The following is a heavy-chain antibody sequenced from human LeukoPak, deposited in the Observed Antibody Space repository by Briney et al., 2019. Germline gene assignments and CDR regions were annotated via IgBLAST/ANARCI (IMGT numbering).Heavy chain of an antibody. J-gene: IGHJ4*02. CDR3: AREASSGWSWRV. CDR2: ISQSGST. D-gene: IGHD6-19*01. CDR1: GGSITSTNW. V-gene: IGHV4-4*02. Sequence: SGTLSLTCAFSGGSITSTNWWSWVRQPPGKGLEWIGEISQSGSTNYNPSLKSRVTISIDKSKNQFSLKLTSVTAVDTAVYYCAREASSGWSWRVWGQGTLVTVSS.